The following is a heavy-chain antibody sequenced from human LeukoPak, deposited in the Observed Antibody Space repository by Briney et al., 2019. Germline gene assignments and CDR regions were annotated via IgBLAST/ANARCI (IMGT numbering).Heavy chain of an antibody. J-gene: IGHJ4*02. CDR2: IWYDGSNK. D-gene: IGHD1/OR15-1a*01. CDR3: AKDGLEGTGFDY. Sequence: GGSLRLSCAASGFTFSSYGMHWVRQAPGKGLEWVAVIWYDGSNKYYAGSAKGRFTVSRDNSKNTLYLQMNSLRAEDTAVYYCAKDGLEGTGFDYWGQGTLVTVST. V-gene: IGHV3-33*06. CDR1: GFTFSSYG.